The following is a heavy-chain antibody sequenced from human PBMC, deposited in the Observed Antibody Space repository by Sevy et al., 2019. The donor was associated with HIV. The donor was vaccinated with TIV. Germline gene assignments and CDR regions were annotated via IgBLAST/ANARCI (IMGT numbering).Heavy chain of an antibody. D-gene: IGHD6-19*01. CDR2: ISAYNGNT. J-gene: IGHJ4*02. V-gene: IGHV1-18*01. CDR1: GYTFTSYG. CDR3: ARDFLTYRSGYCFPFDY. Sequence: ASVKVSCKASGYTFTSYGISWVRQAPGQGLEWMGWISAYNGNTNYAQKLQGRVTMTTDTSTSTAYMELRSLRSDDTAVYYCARDFLTYRSGYCFPFDYWGQGTLVTVSS.